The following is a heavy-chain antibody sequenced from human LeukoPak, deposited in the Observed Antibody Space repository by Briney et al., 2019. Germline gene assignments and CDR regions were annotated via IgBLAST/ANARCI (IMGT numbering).Heavy chain of an antibody. Sequence: SETLSLTCAVYGGSFSGYYWGWIRQPPGKGLEWIGEINNSGSTNYNPSLKSRVTISVDTSKNQFSLKLNSVTAADTAVYYCASSRYYDILTDYWVYYFDNWGQGALVTVSS. CDR2: INNSGST. D-gene: IGHD3-9*01. J-gene: IGHJ4*02. CDR1: GGSFSGYY. CDR3: ASSRYYDILTDYWVYYFDN. V-gene: IGHV4-34*01.